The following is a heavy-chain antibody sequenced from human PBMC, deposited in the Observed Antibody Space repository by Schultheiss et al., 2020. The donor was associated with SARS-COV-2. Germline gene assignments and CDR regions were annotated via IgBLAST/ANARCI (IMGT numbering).Heavy chain of an antibody. D-gene: IGHD6-6*01. CDR3: ARDRGTYSSSSNYGMDV. CDR2: IYYSGST. Sequence: LRLSCTVSGGSISSGGYYWSWIRQHPGKGLEWIGYIYYSGSTYYNPSLKSRVTISVDTSKNQFSLKLSSVTAADTAVYYCARDRGTYSSSSNYGMDVWGQGTTVTVSS. CDR1: GGSISSGGYY. J-gene: IGHJ6*02. V-gene: IGHV4-31*03.